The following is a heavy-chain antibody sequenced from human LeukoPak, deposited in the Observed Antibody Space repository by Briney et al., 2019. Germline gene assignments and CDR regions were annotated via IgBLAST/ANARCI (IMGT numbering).Heavy chain of an antibody. D-gene: IGHD1-26*01. V-gene: IGHV3-53*01. Sequence: GGSLRLSCAASGFTVSSKYMSWVRQAPGKGLEWVSVIHSGGSTHYADSVKGRFSISRDNSKNTLYLQMNSLRADDTAVYYCARVGSTLPFDYRGQGTLVTVSS. CDR3: ARVGSTLPFDY. CDR2: IHSGGST. J-gene: IGHJ4*02. CDR1: GFTVSSKY.